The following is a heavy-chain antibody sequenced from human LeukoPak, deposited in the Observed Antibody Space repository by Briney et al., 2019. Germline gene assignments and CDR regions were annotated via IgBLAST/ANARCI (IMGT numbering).Heavy chain of an antibody. CDR3: ARVTYYYYGMDV. Sequence: SETLSLTCTVSGGSISSYYWSWIRQPPGKGLEWIGYIYYSGSTNYNPSLKSRVTISVDTSKNQFSLKLSSVTSADTAVYYCARVTYYYYGMDVWGQGTTVTVSS. V-gene: IGHV4-59*01. CDR1: GGSISSYY. CDR2: IYYSGST. J-gene: IGHJ6*02.